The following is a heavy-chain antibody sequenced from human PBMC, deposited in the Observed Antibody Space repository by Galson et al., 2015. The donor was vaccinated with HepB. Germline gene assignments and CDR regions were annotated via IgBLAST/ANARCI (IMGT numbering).Heavy chain of an antibody. CDR3: ARQNGSGGTCGTVGGFFDY. J-gene: IGHJ4*02. V-gene: IGHV3-7*03. CDR1: GFTFSTYW. Sequence: SLRLSCAASGFTFSTYWMTWVRQAPGKGLEWVANIKEDGRETSYAKSVNGRFAISSENARNSLFLQLNSLRVEDPAVSYCARQNGSGGTCGTVGGFFDYWGQGTQVTASS. CDR2: IKEDGRET. D-gene: IGHD2-15*01.